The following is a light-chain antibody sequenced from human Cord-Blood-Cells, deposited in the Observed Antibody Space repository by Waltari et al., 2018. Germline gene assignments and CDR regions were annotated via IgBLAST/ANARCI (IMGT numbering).Light chain of an antibody. CDR2: EGS. V-gene: IGLV2-23*01. Sequence: QSALTQPASVSGSPRQSITISCTGTSSDVGSYNLVSWYQQHPGKAPKLMIYEGSKRPSGVSNRFSGSKSGNTASLTSSGLQAEDEADYYCCSYAGSSTWVFGGGTKLTVL. J-gene: IGLJ3*02. CDR3: CSYAGSSTWV. CDR1: SSDVGSYNL.